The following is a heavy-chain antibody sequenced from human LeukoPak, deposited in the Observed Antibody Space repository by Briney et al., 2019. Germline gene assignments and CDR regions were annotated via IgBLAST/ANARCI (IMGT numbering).Heavy chain of an antibody. CDR3: ARDMYSSSSDFDY. Sequence: GASVKVSCKASGYTFTSYSISWVRQAPGQGLEWMGWISAYNGNTNYAQKLQGRVTMTTDTSTSTAYVELRSLRSDDTAVYYCARDMYSSSSDFDYWGQGTLVTVSS. J-gene: IGHJ4*02. V-gene: IGHV1-18*01. D-gene: IGHD6-6*01. CDR2: ISAYNGNT. CDR1: GYTFTSYS.